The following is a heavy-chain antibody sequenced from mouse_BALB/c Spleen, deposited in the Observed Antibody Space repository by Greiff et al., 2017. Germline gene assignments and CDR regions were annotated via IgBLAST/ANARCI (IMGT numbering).Heavy chain of an antibody. CDR2: IWTGGGT. CDR3: VRDRWDAYFDY. V-gene: IGHV2-9-2*01. D-gene: IGHD4-1*01. Sequence: VMLVESGPGLVAPSQSLSITCTVSGFSLTSYDISWIRQPPGKGLEWLGVIWTGGGTNYNSAFMSRLSISKDNSKSQVFLKMNSLQTDDTAIYYCVRDRWDAYFDYWGQGTTLTVSS. J-gene: IGHJ2*01. CDR1: GFSLTSYD.